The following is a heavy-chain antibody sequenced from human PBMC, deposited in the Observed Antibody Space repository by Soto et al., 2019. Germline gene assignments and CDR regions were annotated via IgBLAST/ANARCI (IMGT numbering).Heavy chain of an antibody. D-gene: IGHD6-6*01. J-gene: IGHJ4*02. CDR1: GFTFSSYA. CDR2: ISGSGVRT. CDR3: AKDRERIATRSIDY. Sequence: EVQLLESGGGLVQPGGSLRLSCAASGFTFSSYAMSWVRQSPGKGLEWVSGISGSGVRTYYADSVKGRFTISRENSKSTMYLQMNSLRAEDTAVYYCAKDRERIATRSIDYLGQGPLVTVSS. V-gene: IGHV3-23*01.